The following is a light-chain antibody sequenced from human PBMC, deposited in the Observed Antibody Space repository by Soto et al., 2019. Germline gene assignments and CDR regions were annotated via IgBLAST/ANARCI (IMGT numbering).Light chain of an antibody. Sequence: QSVLTQPRSVSGSPGQSVAISCTGTSSDVGNYNYVSWYQQHPGKVPKLMIYDVTKRPSGVPDRFSGSKSGNTASLTITGLQAEDEADYYCCSYAGTYTFGYVFGSGTKVTVL. CDR3: CSYAGTYTFGYV. CDR1: SSDVGNYNY. V-gene: IGLV2-11*01. J-gene: IGLJ1*01. CDR2: DVT.